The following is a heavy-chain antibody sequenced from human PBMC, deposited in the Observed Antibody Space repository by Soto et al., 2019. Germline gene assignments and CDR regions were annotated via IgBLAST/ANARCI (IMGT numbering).Heavy chain of an antibody. Sequence: GGSLRLSCAASGFTFSSYAMSWVRQAPGKGLEWVSAISGSGGSTYYADSVKGRFTISRDNSKNTLYLQMNSLRAEDTAVYYCAKGMRGGDYSLVVSLNWFDPWGQGTLVTVSS. D-gene: IGHD4-4*01. CDR2: ISGSGGST. CDR1: GFTFSSYA. CDR3: AKGMRGGDYSLVVSLNWFDP. J-gene: IGHJ5*02. V-gene: IGHV3-23*01.